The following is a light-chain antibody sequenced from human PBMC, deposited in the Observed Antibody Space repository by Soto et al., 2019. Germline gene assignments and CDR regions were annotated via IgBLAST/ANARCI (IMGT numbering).Light chain of an antibody. Sequence: SYELTQPPSVSVAPGQTARITCGGTNIGSKSVHWYQQQPGQAPVLVVYDDSDRPSGLPGRFSGSNSGNTATLTISRVDAGDEADDYCQVWDSSSDHPNCVFGGGTKVTVL. CDR3: QVWDSSSDHPNCV. CDR2: DDS. V-gene: IGLV3-21*02. CDR1: NIGSKS. J-gene: IGLJ3*02.